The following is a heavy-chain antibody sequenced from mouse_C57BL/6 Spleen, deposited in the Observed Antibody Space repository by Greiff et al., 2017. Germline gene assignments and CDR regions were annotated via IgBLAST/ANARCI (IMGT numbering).Heavy chain of an antibody. CDR3: ARGGSDY. V-gene: IGHV1-80*01. CDR1: GYAFSSSW. CDR2: IYPGDGDT. Sequence: VQRVESGAELVKPGASVKISCKASGYAFSSSWLNWVKQRPGKGLEWIGQIYPGDGDTNYNGKFKGKATLTADKSSSTAYMQLSSLTSEDSAVYFCARGGSDYWGQGTTLTVSS. J-gene: IGHJ2*01.